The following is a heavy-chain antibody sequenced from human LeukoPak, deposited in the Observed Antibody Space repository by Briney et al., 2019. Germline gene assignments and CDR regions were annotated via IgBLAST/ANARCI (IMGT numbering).Heavy chain of an antibody. CDR3: ARDIVVVPAAIRGRFWFDP. CDR2: IYATGST. J-gene: IGHJ5*02. V-gene: IGHV4-4*09. CDR1: GGSISSYY. D-gene: IGHD2-2*02. Sequence: SETLSLTCTVSGGSISSYYWSWIRQPPGKGLEWIGYIYATGSTNYNPSLKSRVTISVDTSKNQFSLKLSSVTAADTAVYYCARDIVVVPAAIRGRFWFDPWGQGTLVTVSS.